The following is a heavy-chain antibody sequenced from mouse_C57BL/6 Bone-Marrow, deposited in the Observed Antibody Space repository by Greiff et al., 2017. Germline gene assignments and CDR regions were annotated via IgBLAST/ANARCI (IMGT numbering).Heavy chain of an antibody. CDR1: GYAFSSSW. D-gene: IGHD1-1*01. CDR2: IYPGDGDT. CDR3: ASENYYGSKGY. V-gene: IGHV1-82*01. Sequence: VKLQESGPELVKPGASVKISCKASGYAFSSSWMNWVKQRPGKGLEWIGRIYPGDGDTNYNGKFKGKATLTADKSSSTAYMQLSSLTSEDSAVYFCASENYYGSKGYWGQGTTLTVSS. J-gene: IGHJ2*01.